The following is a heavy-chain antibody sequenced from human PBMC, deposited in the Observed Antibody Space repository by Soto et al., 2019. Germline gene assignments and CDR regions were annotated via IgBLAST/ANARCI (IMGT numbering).Heavy chain of an antibody. J-gene: IGHJ5*02. D-gene: IGHD1-26*01. CDR3: ARHGDTGSLRTWFDL. V-gene: IGHV4-39*01. CDR1: CGSISSRNRY. Sequence: KPSETLSLTCTVSCGSISSRNRYWGWLRQPPGRGLEWIGSTYESGSSDYNPSLKSRVTMSVDMSKNQFSLKINSVTAADTAMYFCARHGDTGSLRTWFDLWGQGTLVTVSS. CDR2: TYESGSS.